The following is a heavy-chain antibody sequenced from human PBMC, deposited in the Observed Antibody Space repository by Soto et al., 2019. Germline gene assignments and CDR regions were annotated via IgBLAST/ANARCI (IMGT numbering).Heavy chain of an antibody. CDR2: IVPMLGTP. D-gene: IGHD1-26*01. V-gene: IGHV1-69*01. J-gene: IGHJ6*01. Sequence: QVQLVQSGAEVKEPGSSVRVSCKASGGTFDNFIMNWVRQTPGRGLEWMGGIVPMLGTPTYAEKFKGRVTISATGSTSTMYREMTSLRSEDTAIYSCARNGTYSSSLSQYSGMDVWGQGTTVTVSS. CDR1: GGTFDNFI. CDR3: ARNGTYSSSLSQYSGMDV.